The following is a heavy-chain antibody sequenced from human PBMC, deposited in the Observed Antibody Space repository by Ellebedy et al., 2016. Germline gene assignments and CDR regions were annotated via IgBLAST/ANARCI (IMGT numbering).Heavy chain of an antibody. J-gene: IGHJ5*02. CDR2: ISGSGGSTIT. CDR1: GFTFSSYA. V-gene: IGHV3-23*01. D-gene: IGHD5-18*01. CDR3: ARDTYDDGYSFVNH. Sequence: GGSLRLXXAASGFTFSSYAMSWVRQAPGKGLEWVSAISGSGGSTITYYADSVKGRFTISRDNGKNSLYLQMNSLRAEDTALYYCARDTYDDGYSFVNHWGQGTLVTVSS.